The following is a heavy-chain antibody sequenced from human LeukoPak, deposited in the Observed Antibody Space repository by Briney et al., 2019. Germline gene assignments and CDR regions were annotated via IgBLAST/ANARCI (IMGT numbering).Heavy chain of an antibody. CDR1: GYTFTSYY. Sequence: ASVKVSCKASGYTFTSYYMHWVRQAPGEGLEWMGIINLSGGTTYYAQKFQGRVAMTNDMSTSTVYMELSSLRSEDTAVYYCARDFGYNWKANWFDPWGQGTLVTVS. CDR3: ARDFGYNWKANWFDP. D-gene: IGHD1-1*01. V-gene: IGHV1-46*01. CDR2: INLSGGTT. J-gene: IGHJ5*02.